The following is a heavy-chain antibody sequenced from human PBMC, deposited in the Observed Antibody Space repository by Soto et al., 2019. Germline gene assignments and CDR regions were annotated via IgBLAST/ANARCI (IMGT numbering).Heavy chain of an antibody. CDR2: IKQDGSEK. J-gene: IGHJ6*03. V-gene: IGHV3-7*01. Sequence: GGSLRLSCAASGFTFSSYWMSWVRQAPGKGLEWVANIKQDGSEKYYVDSVKGRFTISRDNAKNSRYLQMNSLRAEDTAVYYCAREAICSGGSCYRSVSYMDVWGKGTTVTVSS. D-gene: IGHD2-15*01. CDR1: GFTFSSYW. CDR3: AREAICSGGSCYRSVSYMDV.